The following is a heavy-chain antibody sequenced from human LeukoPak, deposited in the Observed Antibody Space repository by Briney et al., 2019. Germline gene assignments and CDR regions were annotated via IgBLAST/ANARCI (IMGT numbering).Heavy chain of an antibody. J-gene: IGHJ4*02. V-gene: IGHV1-69*04. D-gene: IGHD6-13*01. CDR1: GGTFSSYA. CDR2: IIPILGIV. Sequence: SVKVSCKASGGTFSSYAISWVRQAPGQGLEWMGRIIPILGIVNYAQRFQGSVTITADKSTTTVFMELSSLRSEDTAVYFCARARRSDSSWYDYWGQGTLVSVSS. CDR3: ARARRSDSSWYDY.